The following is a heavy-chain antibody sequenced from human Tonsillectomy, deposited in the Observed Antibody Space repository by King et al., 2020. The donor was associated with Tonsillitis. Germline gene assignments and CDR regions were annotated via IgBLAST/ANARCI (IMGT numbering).Heavy chain of an antibody. CDR1: GGSVSSDTYY. J-gene: IGHJ3*02. CDR2: IYYSGST. Sequence: VQLQESGPGLVKPSQTLSLTCTVSGGSVSSDTYYWSWIRQHPGKGLEWIGYIYYSGSTYYNPSLKSRVTISLDTSKNQFSLKMNSVTAGDTAVYYCARDGTYYDILTGYYAGAIDIWDQGTMVTVSS. V-gene: IGHV4-31*03. D-gene: IGHD3-9*01. CDR3: ARDGTYYDILTGYYAGAIDI.